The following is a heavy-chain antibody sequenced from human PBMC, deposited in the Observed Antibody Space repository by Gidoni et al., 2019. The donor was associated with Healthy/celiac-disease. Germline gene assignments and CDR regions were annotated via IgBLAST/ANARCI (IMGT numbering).Heavy chain of an antibody. CDR1: GGTFSSYA. V-gene: IGHV1-69*01. CDR3: ARGEGYYGSGSYFA. J-gene: IGHJ4*02. D-gene: IGHD3-10*01. CDR2: IIPIFGTA. Sequence: VQLVQSGAEVKKPGSSVKVSCKASGGTFSSYANSWVRQAPGQGLEWMGGIIPIFGTANSAQKFQGRVTIAADESTSPAYMELSSLRSEDTAVYYCARGEGYYGSGSYFAWGQGTLVTVSS.